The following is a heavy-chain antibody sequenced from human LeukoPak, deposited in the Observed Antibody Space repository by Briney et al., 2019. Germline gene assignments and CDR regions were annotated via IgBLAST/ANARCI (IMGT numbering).Heavy chain of an antibody. Sequence: PGGSLRLSCAASGFTFSSYSMNWVRQAPGKGLEWVSSIGSSSSYIYYADSVKGRFTISRDNAKNSLSLQMSSLRAEGTAVYYCAREGSGWHYFDYWGQGTLVTVSS. CDR1: GFTFSSYS. J-gene: IGHJ4*02. CDR2: IGSSSSYI. CDR3: AREGSGWHYFDY. V-gene: IGHV3-21*01. D-gene: IGHD6-19*01.